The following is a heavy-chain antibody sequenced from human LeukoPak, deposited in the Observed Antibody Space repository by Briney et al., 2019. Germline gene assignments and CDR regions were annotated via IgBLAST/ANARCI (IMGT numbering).Heavy chain of an antibody. J-gene: IGHJ5*02. CDR3: ARGHRRGSSSGQSLFKPTGFDP. V-gene: IGHV1-18*01. D-gene: IGHD6-13*01. CDR2: ISAYNGNT. Sequence: ASVKVSCKASGYTFSSYGISWVRQAPGQGLEWMGWISAYNGNTNYAQNLQGRVTMTTDTSTSTAYMELRSLRSDDTAVYYCARGHRRGSSSGQSLFKPTGFDPWGQGTLVTVSS. CDR1: GYTFSSYG.